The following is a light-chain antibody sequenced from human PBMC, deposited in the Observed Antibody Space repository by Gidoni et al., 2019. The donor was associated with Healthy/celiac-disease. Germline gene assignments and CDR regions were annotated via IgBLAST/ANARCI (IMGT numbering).Light chain of an antibody. J-gene: IGLJ1*01. CDR3: CSYAGSSV. V-gene: IGLV2-23*01. Sequence: QSALPQPASVSGSPGQSITISCTGTSSDVGSYNLVSWYQKHPGKAPKLMIYEGSKRPSGVSNRFSGSKSGNTASLTISGLQAEDEADYYCCSYAGSSVFGTGTKVTVL. CDR2: EGS. CDR1: SSDVGSYNL.